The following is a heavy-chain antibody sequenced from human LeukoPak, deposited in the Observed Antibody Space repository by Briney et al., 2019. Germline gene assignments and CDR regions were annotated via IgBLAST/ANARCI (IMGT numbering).Heavy chain of an antibody. CDR1: GFTFSSYA. D-gene: IGHD1-26*01. J-gene: IGHJ4*02. CDR3: AKSPRIVGAIPNDY. Sequence: GGSLRLSCAASGFTFSSYAMSWVRQAPGKGLEWVSAISGSGGSTYYADSVKGRFTISRGNSKNTLYLQMNSLRAEDTTVYYCAKSPRIVGAIPNDYWGQGTLVTVSS. CDR2: ISGSGGST. V-gene: IGHV3-23*01.